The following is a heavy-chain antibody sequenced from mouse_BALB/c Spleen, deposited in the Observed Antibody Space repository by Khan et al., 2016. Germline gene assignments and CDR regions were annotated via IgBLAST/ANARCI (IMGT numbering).Heavy chain of an antibody. CDR1: GYSFTGYY. V-gene: IGHV1S34*01. CDR2: ITSYNGAT. CDR3: ASPSGSSYVGFAY. J-gene: IGHJ3*01. D-gene: IGHD1-1*01. Sequence: LVKTGASVKISCKASGYSFTGYYMHWVKQSHGKSLEWIGYITSYNGATSYNQKFKGKATFTVDTSSSTAYMQFNSLTSEDSAVSYCASPSGSSYVGFAYWGQGTLVTVSA.